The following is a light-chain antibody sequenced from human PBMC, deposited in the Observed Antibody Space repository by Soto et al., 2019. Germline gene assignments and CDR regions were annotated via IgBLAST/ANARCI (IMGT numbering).Light chain of an antibody. J-gene: IGLJ1*01. CDR3: AKWDARLGVYF. CDR2: RND. CDR1: NSRSGSNY. Sequence: QSVLPQPPSASGTPGQRVTISCSTTNSRSGSNYVYWYQQLPGAAPKLLIYRNDQRPSGVPDRFSASKSGTSASLAISGLRSEDEADFSCAKWDARLGVYFFGSGPKVTAL. V-gene: IGLV1-47*01.